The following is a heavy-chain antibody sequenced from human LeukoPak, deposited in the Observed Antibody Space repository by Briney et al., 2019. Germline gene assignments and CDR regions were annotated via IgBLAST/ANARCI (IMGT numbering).Heavy chain of an antibody. Sequence: GGSLRLSCAASGFTFSSYAMHWVRQAPGKGLEWVAVISYDGSNKYYADSVKGRFTISRDNAKNSLYLQMNSLRAEDTALYYCARGYPASYSSGWFPHYFDYWGQGTLVTVSS. CDR2: ISYDGSNK. V-gene: IGHV3-30-3*01. CDR3: ARGYPASYSSGWFPHYFDY. J-gene: IGHJ4*02. CDR1: GFTFSSYA. D-gene: IGHD6-19*01.